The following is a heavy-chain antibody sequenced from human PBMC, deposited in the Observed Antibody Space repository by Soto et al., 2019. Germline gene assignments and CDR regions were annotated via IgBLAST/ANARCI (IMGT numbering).Heavy chain of an antibody. V-gene: IGHV4-59*01. D-gene: IGHD6-13*01. Sequence: XXTLSLPFTVSGGSISSYYWRWIRQPPGKGLEWIGYIYYSGSTNYNPSLKSRVTISVDTSKNQFSLRLSSVTAADTAVYYCARYSSSWYEFSWFDPWGQGTLVTVSS. CDR3: ARYSSSWYEFSWFDP. CDR1: GGSISSYY. CDR2: IYYSGST. J-gene: IGHJ5*02.